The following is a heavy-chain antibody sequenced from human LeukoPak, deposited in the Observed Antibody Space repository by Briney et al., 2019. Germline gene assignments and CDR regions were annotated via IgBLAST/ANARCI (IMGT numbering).Heavy chain of an antibody. CDR3: AKPPDYSGYSYGYFY. D-gene: IGHD5-18*01. V-gene: IGHV3-43*02. CDR2: ISGDGGST. Sequence: GGSLRLSCAASGFTFDDYAMHLVRQAPGKGLEWVSLISGDGGSTYYADSVKGRFTISRDNSKNSLYLQMNSLRTEDTALYYCAKPPDYSGYSYGYFYWGQGTLVTVSS. J-gene: IGHJ4*02. CDR1: GFTFDDYA.